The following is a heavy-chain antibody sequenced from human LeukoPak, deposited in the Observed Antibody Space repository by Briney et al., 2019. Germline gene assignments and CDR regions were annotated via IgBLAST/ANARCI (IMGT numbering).Heavy chain of an antibody. D-gene: IGHD6-19*01. J-gene: IGHJ4*02. V-gene: IGHV4-34*01. CDR3: ARTMGSGWPNTFDY. Sequence: SETLSLTCAVYGGSFSGYYWSWIRQPPGKGLEWIGSIYYSGSTYYNPSLKSRVTISVDTSKNQFSLKLSSVTAADTAVYYCARTMGSGWPNTFDYWGQGTLVTVSS. CDR1: GGSFSGYY. CDR2: IYYSGST.